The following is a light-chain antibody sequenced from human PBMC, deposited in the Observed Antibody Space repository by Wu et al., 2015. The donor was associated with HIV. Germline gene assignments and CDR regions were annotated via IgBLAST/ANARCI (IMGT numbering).Light chain of an antibody. J-gene: IGKJ1*01. CDR1: QGINTY. CDR3: QQSFTTPPT. CDR2: AAS. V-gene: IGKV1-8*01. Sequence: AIRMTQSPSSLSASTGDRVTITCRASQGINTYLAWYQQKPGKAPKLLISAASTLQSGVPSRFSGSGSGTDFTLTINNLQPGDFATYYCQQSFTTPPTFGQGTKVEIK.